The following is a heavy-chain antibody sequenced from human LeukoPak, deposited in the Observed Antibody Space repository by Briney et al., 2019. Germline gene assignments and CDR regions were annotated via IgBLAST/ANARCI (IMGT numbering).Heavy chain of an antibody. CDR3: ARASSVLRFLEWNAFDI. Sequence: GASVKVSCKASGYTFTSYGISWVRQAPGRGLEWMGWISAYNGNTNYAQKLQGRVTMTTDTSTSTAYMELRSLRSDDTAVYYCARASSVLRFLEWNAFDIWGQGTMVTVSS. J-gene: IGHJ3*02. D-gene: IGHD3-3*01. CDR1: GYTFTSYG. V-gene: IGHV1-18*01. CDR2: ISAYNGNT.